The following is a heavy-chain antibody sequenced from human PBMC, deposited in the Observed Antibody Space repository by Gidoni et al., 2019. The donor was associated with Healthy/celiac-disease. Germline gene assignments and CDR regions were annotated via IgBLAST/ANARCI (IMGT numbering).Heavy chain of an antibody. Sequence: EVQLVESGGGLVQPGGSLRLSCAASGFTFSSYWMHWVRQAPGKGLVWVSRINSDGSSTSYADSVKGRFTISRDNAKNTLYLQMNSLRAEDTAVYYCARGVYCSSTSCYTGDYYYYGMDVWGQGTTVTVSS. CDR3: ARGVYCSSTSCYTGDYYYYGMDV. CDR2: INSDGSST. D-gene: IGHD2-2*02. CDR1: GFTFSSYW. J-gene: IGHJ6*02. V-gene: IGHV3-74*01.